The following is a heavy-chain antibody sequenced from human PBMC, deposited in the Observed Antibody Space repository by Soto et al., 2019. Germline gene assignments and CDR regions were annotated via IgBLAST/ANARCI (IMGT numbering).Heavy chain of an antibody. CDR2: ISYDGSNK. J-gene: IGHJ6*02. CDR3: AKGPAIVLVPAAMNYYYGMDV. CDR1: GFTFSSYG. D-gene: IGHD2-2*01. Sequence: QVQLVESGGGVVQPGRSLRLSCAASGFTFSSYGMHWVRQAPGKGLEWVAVISYDGSNKYYADSVKGRFTISRDNSKNTLDLQMHSLRAEDTAVYYCAKGPAIVLVPAAMNYYYGMDVWGQGTTVTVSS. V-gene: IGHV3-30*18.